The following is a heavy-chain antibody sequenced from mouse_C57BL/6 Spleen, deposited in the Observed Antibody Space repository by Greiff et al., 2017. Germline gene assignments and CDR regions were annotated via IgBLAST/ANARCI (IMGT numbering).Heavy chain of an antibody. D-gene: IGHD2-1*01. CDR3: TSIYYGNFYAMDY. Sequence: QVQLQQSGAELVRPGASVTLSCKASGYTFTDYEMHWVKQTPVHGLEWIGAIDPETGGTAYNQKFKGKAILTADKSSSTAYMELRSLTSEDSAVDYCTSIYYGNFYAMDYWGQGTSVTVSS. CDR2: IDPETGGT. V-gene: IGHV1-15*01. CDR1: GYTFTDYE. J-gene: IGHJ4*01.